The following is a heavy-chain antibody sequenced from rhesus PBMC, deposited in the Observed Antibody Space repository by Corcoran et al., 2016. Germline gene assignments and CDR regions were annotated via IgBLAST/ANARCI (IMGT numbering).Heavy chain of an antibody. J-gene: IGHJ6*01. V-gene: IGHV4-65*01. Sequence: QVQLQESGPGLVKPSETLSLTCAGSGGSVSSSNWWSWIRQPPGKGLEWIGYISGSSGSTYYNPSLKSRVTISTDTSKNQFSLKLSAVTAADTAVYYCARDHNIWTGYYPYGLDSWGQGVVVTVSS. CDR2: ISGSSGST. CDR3: ARDHNIWTGYYPYGLDS. CDR1: GGSVSSSNW. D-gene: IGHD3-3*01.